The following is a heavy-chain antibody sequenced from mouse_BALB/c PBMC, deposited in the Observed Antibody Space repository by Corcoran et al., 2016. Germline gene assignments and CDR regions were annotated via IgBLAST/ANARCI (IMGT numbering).Heavy chain of an antibody. V-gene: IGHV1-9*01. CDR3: ARNWDWFFGV. CDR1: GFTFTSYW. J-gene: IGHJ1*01. Sequence: QVQLQQSGAELMKPGASVKISCKASGFTFTSYWIEWVKQRPGHGLEWIGEIFPRSGSTNYNENFKGKATFTADTSSNTAYMQLSSLTFEDSAVYYCARNWDWFFGVWGAGTTVTVSS. D-gene: IGHD4-1*01. CDR2: IFPRSGST.